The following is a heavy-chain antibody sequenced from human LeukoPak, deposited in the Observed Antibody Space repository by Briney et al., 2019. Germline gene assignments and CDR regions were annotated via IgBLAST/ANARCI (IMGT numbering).Heavy chain of an antibody. CDR2: IYYSGST. CDR3: ARGHRPLNYFDY. CDR1: GGSISSSSYY. J-gene: IGHJ4*02. Sequence: SETLSLTCTVSGGSISSSSYYWGWIRQPPGTGLEWIGSIYYSGSTYYNPSLKSRVTISVDTSKNQFSLKLSSVTAADTAVYYCARGHRPLNYFDYWGQGTLVTVSS. V-gene: IGHV4-39*07.